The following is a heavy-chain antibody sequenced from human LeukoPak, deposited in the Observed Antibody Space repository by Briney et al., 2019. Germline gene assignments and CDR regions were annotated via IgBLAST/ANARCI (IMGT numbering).Heavy chain of an antibody. CDR3: ERVIGSSSWKNWFDP. V-gene: IGHV1-18*01. D-gene: IGHD6-13*01. J-gene: IGHJ5*02. CDR1: GYTFTSYS. CDR2: ISAYNGNT. Sequence: ASVKVSCKASGYTFTSYSISWVRQAPGQGLEWMGWISAYNGNTNYAQKLQGRVTMTTDTSTSTAYMELRSLRSDDTAVYYCERVIGSSSWKNWFDPWGQGTLVTVSS.